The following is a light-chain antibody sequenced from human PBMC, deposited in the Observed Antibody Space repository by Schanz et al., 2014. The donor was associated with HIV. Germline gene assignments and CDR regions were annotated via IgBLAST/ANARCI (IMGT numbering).Light chain of an antibody. V-gene: IGLV2-14*03. J-gene: IGLJ3*02. CDR2: DVT. CDR1: ESDVGGYNY. Sequence: QSALTQPASVSGTPGQSITISCTGSESDVGGYNYVSWHQQHPGKAPKLMIYDVTDRPSGVSNRFSGSKSGNTASLTVSGLQADDEADYYCSSFAGTIWVFGGGTKLTVL. CDR3: SSFAGTIWV.